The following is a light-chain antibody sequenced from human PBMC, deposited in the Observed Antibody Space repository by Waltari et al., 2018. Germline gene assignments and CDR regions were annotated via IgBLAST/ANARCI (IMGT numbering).Light chain of an antibody. J-gene: IGKJ4*01. CDR3: QQYNSYSLLT. Sequence: CRASQSISNCLAWYQQKPGKAPKLLIYKASTLESGVPSRFSCSGSGTEFTLTISSLQPDDFATYYCQQYNSYSLLTFGGGTKVEIK. CDR1: QSISNC. CDR2: KAS. V-gene: IGKV1-5*03.